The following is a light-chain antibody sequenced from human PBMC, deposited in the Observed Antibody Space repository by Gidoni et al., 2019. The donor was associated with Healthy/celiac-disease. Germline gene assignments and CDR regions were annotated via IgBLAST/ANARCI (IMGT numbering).Light chain of an antibody. J-gene: IGLJ2*01. V-gene: IGLV1-40*01. CDR3: QSYDSSLSGSGV. CDR2: GNS. Sequence: QSVLTQPPSLSGAPGQTVTLSCTGSSSNIGAGYDVHWYQQLPGTAPKLLIYGNSNRPSGVPDRFSGSKSGTSASLAITGLQAEDEADYYCQSYDSSLSGSGVFGGGTKLTVL. CDR1: SSNIGAGYD.